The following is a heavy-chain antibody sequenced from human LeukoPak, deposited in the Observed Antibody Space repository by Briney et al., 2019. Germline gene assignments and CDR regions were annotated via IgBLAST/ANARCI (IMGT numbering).Heavy chain of an antibody. CDR3: VRSAFHAGSGNYYDY. V-gene: IGHV3-74*03. CDR1: GFTFSNYW. Sequence: GGSLRLSCAASGFTFSNYWIHWVRQAPGKGLVWVSRIDNAGSITTYADSAKGRFTISRDNAENTLYLQMNSLRVEDTAVYYCVRSAFHAGSGNYYDYWGQGTLVTVSS. D-gene: IGHD3-22*01. J-gene: IGHJ4*02. CDR2: IDNAGSIT.